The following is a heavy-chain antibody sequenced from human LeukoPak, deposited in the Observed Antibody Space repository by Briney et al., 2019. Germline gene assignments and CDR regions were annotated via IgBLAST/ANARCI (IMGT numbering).Heavy chain of an antibody. CDR2: IIPIFGTA. CDR1: GGTFSSYA. J-gene: IGHJ4*02. D-gene: IGHD5-18*01. V-gene: IGHV1-69*01. Sequence: SVKVSCKASGGTFSSYAISWVRQAPGQGLEWMGGIIPIFGTANYAQKFQGRVTITADESTSTAYMELSSLRSEGTAVCYCARDRDWAGYSYGFYYWGQGTLVTVSS. CDR3: ARDRDWAGYSYGFYY.